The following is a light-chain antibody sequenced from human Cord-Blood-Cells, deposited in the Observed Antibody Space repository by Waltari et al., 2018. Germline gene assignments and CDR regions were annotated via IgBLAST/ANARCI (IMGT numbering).Light chain of an antibody. J-gene: IGLJ3*02. CDR3: TSRDSSGNHWV. V-gene: IGLV3-19*01. Sequence: SSELTQDPAVSVALGQTVRITCQGDSLRSYYASWYQQKPGQAPVLVIYGKNNRPSGIPDRVPGSRSGNTASLTITGAQAEDEADYYCTSRDSSGNHWVFGGGTKLTVL. CDR2: GKN. CDR1: SLRSYY.